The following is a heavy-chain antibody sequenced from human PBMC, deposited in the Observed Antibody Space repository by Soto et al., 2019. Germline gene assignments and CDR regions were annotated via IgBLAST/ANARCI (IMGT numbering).Heavy chain of an antibody. CDR2: ISGSGDTS. CDR3: AKASYYDFWSGDNWFDP. D-gene: IGHD3-3*01. V-gene: IGHV3-23*01. J-gene: IGHJ5*02. Sequence: EVQLLESGGGLVQPGGSLRLSCAASGFTFSTYAMSWVRQASGKGLEWVSAISGSGDTSYSADSVKGRFTISRDNSKNTLYLQMNSLRAEDTAVYYCAKASYYDFWSGDNWFDPWGQGTLVTVSS. CDR1: GFTFSTYA.